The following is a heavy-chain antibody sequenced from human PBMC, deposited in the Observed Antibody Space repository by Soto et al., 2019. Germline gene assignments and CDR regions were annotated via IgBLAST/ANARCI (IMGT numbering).Heavy chain of an antibody. J-gene: IGHJ6*02. CDR3: AKDKVLSVAGTHYYYGMDV. Sequence: PGGSLRLSCAASGLTFSSYAMSWVRQAPGKGLEWVSAISGSGGSTYYADSVKGRFTISRDNSKNTLYLQMNSLRAEDTAVYYCAKDKVLSVAGTHYYYGMDVWGQGTTVTVSS. CDR2: ISGSGGST. V-gene: IGHV3-23*01. CDR1: GLTFSSYA. D-gene: IGHD6-19*01.